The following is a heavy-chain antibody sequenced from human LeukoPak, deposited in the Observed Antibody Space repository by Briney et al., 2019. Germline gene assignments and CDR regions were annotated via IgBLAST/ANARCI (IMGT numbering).Heavy chain of an antibody. CDR3: ARGYCSSTSCYWRY. CDR1: GGSISSGSYY. CDR2: IYTSGST. J-gene: IGHJ4*02. Sequence: SETLSLTCTVSGGSISSGSYYWSWIRQPGGKGLEWIVRIYTSGSTNYNPSLKSRFTISVDTSKNQFSLKLSSVTAADTAVYYCARGYCSSTSCYWRYWGQGTLVTVSS. V-gene: IGHV4-61*02. D-gene: IGHD2-2*01.